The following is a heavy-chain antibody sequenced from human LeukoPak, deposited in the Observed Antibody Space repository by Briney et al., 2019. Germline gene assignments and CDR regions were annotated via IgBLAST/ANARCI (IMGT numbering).Heavy chain of an antibody. CDR1: GGSISSYH. J-gene: IGHJ6*02. CDR3: ARVKVSSYYYYVMDV. D-gene: IGHD6-6*01. Sequence: SETLSLTCTVSGGSISSYHWSWIRQPPGKGLEWIGYSGNTNYNPSLKSRVTISVDTSKNQFSLKVSAVTAADTAVYYCARVKVSSYYYYVMDVWGQGTTVTVSS. CDR2: SGNT. V-gene: IGHV4-59*08.